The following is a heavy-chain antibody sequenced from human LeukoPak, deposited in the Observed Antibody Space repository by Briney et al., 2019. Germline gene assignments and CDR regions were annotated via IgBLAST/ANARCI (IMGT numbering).Heavy chain of an antibody. Sequence: PGGSLRLSCAASGFTFSSYAISWVRQAPGKGLEWVSAISGSGGSTYYADSVKGRFTISRDNSKNTLYLQMNSLRAEDTAVYYCAKEGGYSYGSPVFDYWGQGTMVTVSS. CDR1: GFTFSSYA. V-gene: IGHV3-23*01. CDR3: AKEGGYSYGSPVFDY. J-gene: IGHJ4*02. D-gene: IGHD5-18*01. CDR2: ISGSGGST.